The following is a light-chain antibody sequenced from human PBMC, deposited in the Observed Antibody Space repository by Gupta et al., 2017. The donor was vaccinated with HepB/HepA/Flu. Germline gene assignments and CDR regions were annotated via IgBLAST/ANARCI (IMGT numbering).Light chain of an antibody. V-gene: IGKV2-28*01. Sequence: DIVMTQSPLSLPVTPGEPASISCRSSQSLLHSNGYNYLDWYLQKPGQSPQLLIYLGSNRASGVPDMFSGSGSGTDVTLKIRRVEAEDVGVYDCMQALQTPFTFGPGTKVDIK. CDR3: MQALQTPFT. J-gene: IGKJ3*01. CDR2: LGS. CDR1: QSLLHSNGYNY.